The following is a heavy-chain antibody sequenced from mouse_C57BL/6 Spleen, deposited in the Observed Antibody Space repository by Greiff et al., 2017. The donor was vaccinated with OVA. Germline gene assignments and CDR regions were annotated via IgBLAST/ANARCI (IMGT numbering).Heavy chain of an antibody. V-gene: IGHV1-52*01. CDR2: IDPSDSET. CDR3: ANYDGRQGWYFDV. CDR1: GYTFTSYW. D-gene: IGHD1-1*02. Sequence: QVQLQQPGAELVRPGSSVKLSCKASGYTFTSYWMHWVKQRPIQGLEWIGNIDPSDSETHYNQKFKDKATLTVDKSSSTAYMQLSSLTSEDSAVYYCANYDGRQGWYFDVWGTGTTVTVSS. J-gene: IGHJ1*03.